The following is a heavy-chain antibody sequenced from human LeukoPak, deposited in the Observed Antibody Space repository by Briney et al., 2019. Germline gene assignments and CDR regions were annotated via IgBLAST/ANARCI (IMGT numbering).Heavy chain of an antibody. D-gene: IGHD5-18*01. CDR1: GGSISSYY. CDR3: ARGKSYSYADY. CDR2: IYYSGST. Sequence: SETLSLTCTVSGGSISSYYWSWIRQPPGKRLEWIGYIYYSGSTNYNPSLKSRVTISVDTSKNQFSLKLSSVTAADTAVYYCARGKSYSYADYWGQGTLVTVSS. V-gene: IGHV4-59*08. J-gene: IGHJ4*02.